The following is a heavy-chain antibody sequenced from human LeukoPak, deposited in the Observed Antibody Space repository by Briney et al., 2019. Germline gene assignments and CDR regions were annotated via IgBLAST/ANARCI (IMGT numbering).Heavy chain of an antibody. D-gene: IGHD3-22*01. Sequence: QPGGSLRLSCAASGFTFSNYGMHWVRQAPGKGLEWVAVMSYDGSNEYYADSVKGRSTISGDNSKNTLYLQMNSLRAEDTAMYYCAKDGTSFVSYYYDSSGHYDYWGQGTLVTVSS. CDR1: GFTFSNYG. CDR3: AKDGTSFVSYYYDSSGHYDY. CDR2: MSYDGSNE. V-gene: IGHV3-30*18. J-gene: IGHJ4*02.